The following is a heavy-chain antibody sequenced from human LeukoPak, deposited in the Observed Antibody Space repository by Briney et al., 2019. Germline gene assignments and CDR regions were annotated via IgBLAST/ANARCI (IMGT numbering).Heavy chain of an antibody. Sequence: GGSLRLSCAASGFTFSSYGMHWVRQAPGKGLEWVSAISTSGGSTYYADSVKGRFTISRDNSKNTLYLQMNSLRAEDTAVYYCAKDGTTTVTFDYWGQGTLVTVSS. V-gene: IGHV3-23*01. CDR1: GFTFSSYG. CDR3: AKDGTTTVTFDY. CDR2: ISTSGGST. D-gene: IGHD4-11*01. J-gene: IGHJ4*02.